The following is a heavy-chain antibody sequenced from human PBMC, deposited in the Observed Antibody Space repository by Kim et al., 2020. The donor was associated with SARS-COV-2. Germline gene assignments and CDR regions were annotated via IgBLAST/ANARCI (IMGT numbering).Heavy chain of an antibody. V-gene: IGHV4-30-2*05. CDR3: AREGVVGASLG. D-gene: IGHD1-26*01. Sequence: TYYNPSLKSRVTISVDTSKNQFSLKLSSVTAADAAVYYCAREGVVGASLGWGQGTLVTVSS. J-gene: IGHJ4*02. CDR2: T.